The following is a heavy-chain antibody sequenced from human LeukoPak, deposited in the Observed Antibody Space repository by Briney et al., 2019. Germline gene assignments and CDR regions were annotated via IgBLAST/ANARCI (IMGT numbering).Heavy chain of an antibody. CDR2: ITASGRTT. J-gene: IGHJ4*02. V-gene: IGHV3-23*01. CDR3: ATRNSDWDFDY. D-gene: IGHD6-19*01. CDR1: GFTFSSYA. Sequence: GGSLRLSCAASGFTFSSYAMSWVRQAPGKGLEWVSVITASGRTTYYADSVKGRFTISRDNSKNTLYLQMNSLRDEDTAVYHCATRNSDWDFDYWGQGTLVTVSS.